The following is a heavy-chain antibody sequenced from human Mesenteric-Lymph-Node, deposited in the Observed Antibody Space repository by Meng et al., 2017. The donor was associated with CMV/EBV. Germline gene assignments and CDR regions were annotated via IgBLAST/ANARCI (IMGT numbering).Heavy chain of an antibody. CDR2: RRGSGTNT. CDR1: GFIPDTYA. V-gene: IGHV3-23*01. D-gene: IGHD6-19*01. CDR3: AKEGSDWSFEY. Sequence: GESPKISCAASGFIPDTYAMNWVRQAPGKGLEWVSGRRGSGTNTYYTDSVKARFTISRDNAKNTLYLEMDSLRAEDTAVYYCAKEGSDWSFEYWGQGALVTVSS. J-gene: IGHJ4*02.